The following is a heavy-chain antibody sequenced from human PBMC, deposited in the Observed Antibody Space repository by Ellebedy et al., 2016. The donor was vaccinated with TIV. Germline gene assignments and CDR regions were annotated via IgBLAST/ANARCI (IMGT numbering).Heavy chain of an antibody. CDR1: GFTFSRHW. V-gene: IGHV3-7*01. J-gene: IGHJ4*02. CDR3: ARKGLSGYDWGDF. CDR2: IKQDGSER. D-gene: IGHD5-12*01. Sequence: PGGSLRLSCAASGFTFSRHWMTWVRQAPGKGLEWVANIKQDGSERSYVDSVKGRFTISRDKAENSLYLQMNSLRAEDTAVYYCARKGLSGYDWGDFWGQGTMVTVSS.